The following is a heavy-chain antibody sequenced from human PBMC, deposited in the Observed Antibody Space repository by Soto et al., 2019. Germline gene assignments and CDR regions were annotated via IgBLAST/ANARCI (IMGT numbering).Heavy chain of an antibody. Sequence: ASVNVSCKDSGYSFTSYCSSWVRQATGQGLEWMGWISAYNGNTNYAQKLQGRVTMTTDTSTSTAYMELRSLRSDDTAVYYCARGSAFYYYYGMDVWGQGTTVTVSS. D-gene: IGHD2-2*01. CDR2: ISAYNGNT. V-gene: IGHV1-18*04. CDR1: GYSFTSYC. J-gene: IGHJ6*02. CDR3: ARGSAFYYYYGMDV.